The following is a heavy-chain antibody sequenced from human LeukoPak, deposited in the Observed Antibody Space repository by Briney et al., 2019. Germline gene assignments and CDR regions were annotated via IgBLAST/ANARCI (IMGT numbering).Heavy chain of an antibody. CDR2: INPNSGGT. J-gene: IGHJ5*02. V-gene: IGHV1-2*02. CDR3: VRGPSFDSSGYYSRDNWFDP. Sequence: GASVKVSCKASGYTFTGYYMHWVRQAPGQGLEWMGWINPNSGGTNYAQKFQGRVTMTRDTSISTAYMELSRLRSDDTAVYYCVRGPSFDSSGYYSRDNWFDPWGQGTLVTVSS. D-gene: IGHD3-22*01. CDR1: GYTFTGYY.